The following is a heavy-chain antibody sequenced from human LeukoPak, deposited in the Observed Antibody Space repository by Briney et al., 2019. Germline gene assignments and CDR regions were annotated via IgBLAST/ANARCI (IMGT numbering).Heavy chain of an antibody. V-gene: IGHV4-39*01. CDR1: GGSISSSSYY. Sequence: PSETLSLTCTVSGGSISSSSYYWGWIRQPPGKGLEWIGSIYYSGGTYYNPSLKSRVTISVDTSKNQFSLKLSSVTAADAAVYYCARHEGIVGATFAFDIWGQGTMVTVPS. D-gene: IGHD1-26*01. CDR2: IYYSGGT. CDR3: ARHEGIVGATFAFDI. J-gene: IGHJ3*02.